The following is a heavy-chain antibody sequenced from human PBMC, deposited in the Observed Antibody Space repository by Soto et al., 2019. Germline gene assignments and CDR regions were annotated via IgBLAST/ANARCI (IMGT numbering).Heavy chain of an antibody. Sequence: EVQRVESGGGLVQPGGSLRLSCAASGFTFSSYDMHWVRQATGKGLEWVSAIGTAGDTYYPGSVKGRFTISRENAKNSLYLQMNSLRAGDTAVYYCARGLGYYGSGIDWGQGTLVTVSS. CDR2: IGTAGDT. CDR1: GFTFSSYD. D-gene: IGHD3-10*01. J-gene: IGHJ4*02. CDR3: ARGLGYYGSGID. V-gene: IGHV3-13*04.